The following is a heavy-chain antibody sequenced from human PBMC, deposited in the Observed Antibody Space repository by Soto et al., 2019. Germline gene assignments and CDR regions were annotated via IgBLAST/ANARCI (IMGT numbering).Heavy chain of an antibody. CDR2: INQDGSEE. V-gene: IGHV3-7*01. Sequence: VQLVESGGGLVQPGGSLRLSCTASGFTFSNYWMDWVRQAPGKGLEWVANINQDGSEEHYVDSVKGRFTISRDNAKRSLYLQMSSLTAEDSALYYCSRSLDYWGQGTLVTVSS. CDR1: GFTFSNYW. CDR3: SRSLDY. J-gene: IGHJ4*02.